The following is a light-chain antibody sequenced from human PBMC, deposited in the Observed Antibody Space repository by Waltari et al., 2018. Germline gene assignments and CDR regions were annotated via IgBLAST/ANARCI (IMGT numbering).Light chain of an antibody. V-gene: IGLV2-14*03. CDR2: DVS. J-gene: IGLJ1*01. Sequence: QSALTQPASVSGSPGQSITISCTGTSSDVGGYNYVSWYQQHPGKAPKLMIYDVSNRPSGGSNRVSGAKSGNTAALTISGLQAEDEADYYCSSYTSSSLEVFGTGTKVTVL. CDR3: SSYTSSSLEV. CDR1: SSDVGGYNY.